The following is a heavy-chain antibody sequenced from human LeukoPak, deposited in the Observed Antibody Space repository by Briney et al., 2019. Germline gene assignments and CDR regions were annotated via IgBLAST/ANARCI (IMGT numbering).Heavy chain of an antibody. CDR2: ISGSVSST. CDR3: AKNTSGCYFDH. D-gene: IGHD1-26*01. J-gene: IGHJ4*03. CDR1: GFSFSTYD. V-gene: IGHV3-23*01. Sequence: PGGSLRLSCTASGFSFSTYDMTWVRQAPGKGLEWLSAISGSVSSTNYADSVKGRFTISRDNSKNTLYLQKHSLRHEDTAVHHCAKNTSGCYFDHWGQGTLVTVSS.